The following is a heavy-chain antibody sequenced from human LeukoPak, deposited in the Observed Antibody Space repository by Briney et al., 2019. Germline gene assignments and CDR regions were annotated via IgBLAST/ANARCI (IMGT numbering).Heavy chain of an antibody. CDR2: ISGSGGRT. D-gene: IGHD2-2*02. V-gene: IGHV3-23*01. Sequence: GGSLRLSCAASGFTFSSYAMNWVRQAPGKGLEWVSGISGSGGRTYYADSVKGRFTISRDNSKNTLYLQMNSLRAEDTAVFYCAREVGVPTAIGWFDSWGQGTLVTVSS. J-gene: IGHJ5*01. CDR3: AREVGVPTAIGWFDS. CDR1: GFTFSSYA.